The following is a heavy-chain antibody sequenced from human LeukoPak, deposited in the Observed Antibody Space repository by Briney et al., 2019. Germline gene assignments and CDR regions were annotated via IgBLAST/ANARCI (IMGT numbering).Heavy chain of an antibody. Sequence: ASVKVSCKVSGYTLTELSIHWVRQAPGKGLEWKGGFDPEDGETIYAQKFQGRVTMTEDTSTDTASMELSSLRSEDTAVYYCATSGGVGATFAEYFQHWGQGTLVTVSS. CDR3: ATSGGVGATFAEYFQH. V-gene: IGHV1-24*01. J-gene: IGHJ1*01. CDR2: FDPEDGET. D-gene: IGHD1-26*01. CDR1: GYTLTELS.